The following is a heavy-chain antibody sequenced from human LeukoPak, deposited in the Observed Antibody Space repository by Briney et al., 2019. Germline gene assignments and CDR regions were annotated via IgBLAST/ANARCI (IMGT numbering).Heavy chain of an antibody. V-gene: IGHV3-21*01. D-gene: IGHD5/OR15-5a*01. J-gene: IGHJ6*03. Sequence: PGGSLRLSCAASGFTFKTYTMHWVRQAPGMGLEWVSSISSSSSYIFYADSVKSRFTISRDNAKNSLYLQMNSLRAEDTAVYYCARDRLPTYYYYYMDVWGKGTTVTVSS. CDR1: GFTFKTYT. CDR3: ARDRLPTYYYYYMDV. CDR2: ISSSSSYI.